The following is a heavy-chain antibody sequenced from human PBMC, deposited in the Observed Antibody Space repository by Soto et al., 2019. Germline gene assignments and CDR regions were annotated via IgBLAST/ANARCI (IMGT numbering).Heavy chain of an antibody. CDR3: FQAEDGIRDVRSVSAFLLNRSSDL. CDR2: ISSSSSTI. Sequence: EKGLEWVSYISSSSSTIYYADSVKGRFTISRDNAKNSLYLQMNSLGAEDTAVYFFFQAEDGIRDVRSVSAFLLNRSSDL. D-gene: IGHD3-10*02. J-gene: IGHJ2*01. V-gene: IGHV3-48*01.